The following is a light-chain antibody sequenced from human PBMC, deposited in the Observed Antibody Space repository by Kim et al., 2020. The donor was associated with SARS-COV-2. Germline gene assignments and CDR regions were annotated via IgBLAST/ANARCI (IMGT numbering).Light chain of an antibody. CDR1: KLGDKY. Sequence: SYELTQPPSVSVSPGQTASITCSGDKLGDKYACWYQQKPGQSPVLVIYQDSKRPSRIPERFSGSNSGNTVTLTISGTQAMDEADYCCQAWDSSTAVFGTG. J-gene: IGLJ1*01. CDR3: QAWDSSTAV. CDR2: QDS. V-gene: IGLV3-1*01.